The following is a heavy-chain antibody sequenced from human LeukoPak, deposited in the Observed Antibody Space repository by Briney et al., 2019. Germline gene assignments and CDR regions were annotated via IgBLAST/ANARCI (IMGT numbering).Heavy chain of an antibody. CDR2: INPNSGGT. CDR1: GYTFTGYY. V-gene: IGHV1-2*06. D-gene: IGHD6-19*01. CDR3: ARKISGWSTYYFDY. Sequence: ASVKVSCKASGYTFTGYYMHWVRQAPGQGLERMGRINPNSGGTNYAQKFQGRVTMTRDTSISTAYMELSRLRSDDTAVYYCARKISGWSTYYFDYWGQGTLVTVSS. J-gene: IGHJ4*02.